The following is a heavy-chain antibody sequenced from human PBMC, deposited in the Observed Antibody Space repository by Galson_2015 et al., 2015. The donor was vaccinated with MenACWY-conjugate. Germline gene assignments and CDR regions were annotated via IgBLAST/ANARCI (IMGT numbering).Heavy chain of an antibody. J-gene: IGHJ6*02. CDR3: ASHPPGGRGMDV. D-gene: IGHD1-26*01. V-gene: IGHV5-51*01. CDR2: ISPGDSNT. Sequence: QSGAEVKQPGESLTISCKGSGSYFTSYWIAWVRQIPGKGLEWMGLISPGDSNTRYSPSFQGQVTISADKSISTAYLQWSSLKASDTAMYYCASHPPGGRGMDVWGQGTTVTVSS. CDR1: GSYFTSYW.